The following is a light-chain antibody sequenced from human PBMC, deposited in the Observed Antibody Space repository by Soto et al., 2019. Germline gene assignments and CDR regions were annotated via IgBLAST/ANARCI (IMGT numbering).Light chain of an antibody. CDR3: SSYSSIPPHVL. CDR2: EVT. Sequence: QSVLTQPASVSGSPGQSITISCSGTNSAIGSYDYVSWYQHHPGTAPQLIIFEVTYRYSGVSGRFSASKSANTASLTISGLQPEDEAVYYCSSYSSIPPHVLFGGGTKLTVL. CDR1: NSAIGSYDY. J-gene: IGLJ2*01. V-gene: IGLV2-14*01.